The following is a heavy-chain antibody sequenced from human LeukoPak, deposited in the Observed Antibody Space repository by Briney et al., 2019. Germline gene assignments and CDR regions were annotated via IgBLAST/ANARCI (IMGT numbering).Heavy chain of an antibody. CDR2: ISYDGSNK. CDR1: GFTFSSYA. Sequence: GGSLRLSCAASGFTFSSYAMHWVRQAPGKGLEWVAAISYDGSNKYSADSVKGRFTISRDNSKNTLYLQMNSLRAEDTAVYYCARVIAFRGYMDVWGKGTTVTVSS. V-gene: IGHV3-30*04. J-gene: IGHJ6*03. D-gene: IGHD3-16*02. CDR3: ARVIAFRGYMDV.